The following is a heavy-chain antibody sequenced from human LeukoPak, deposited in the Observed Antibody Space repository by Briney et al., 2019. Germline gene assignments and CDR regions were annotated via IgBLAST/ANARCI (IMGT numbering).Heavy chain of an antibody. V-gene: IGHV3-43*01. D-gene: IGHD6-13*01. CDR1: GFSFDDHT. Sequence: GGSLRLSCATSGFSFDDHTMHWVRQLPGKGLEWLSLISWEGSTTYYADSVKDRFTIPRDTSKNSLYLQMNSLRTEDTALYYCAKARSSSWSYLESWGQGTLVTVSS. CDR3: AKARSSSWSYLES. J-gene: IGHJ4*02. CDR2: ISWEGSTT.